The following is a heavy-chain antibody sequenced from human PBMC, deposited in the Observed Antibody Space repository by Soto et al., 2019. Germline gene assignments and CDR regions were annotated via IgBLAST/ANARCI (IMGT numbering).Heavy chain of an antibody. Sequence: PSETLSLTCTVSGDSIRDGGYYWAWIRQRPGQGLEWMGYIYFTGKANYNPSLENRLTMSVDMSRRQLYLRLTSVTAADTTVYFCAKDPSPQPIPAVTPGWFEPCGKGIAVTVSS. V-gene: IGHV4-31*03. CDR2: IYFTGKA. CDR1: GDSIRDGGYY. J-gene: IGHJ5*02. CDR3: AKDPSPQPIPAVTPGWFEP. D-gene: IGHD4-4*01.